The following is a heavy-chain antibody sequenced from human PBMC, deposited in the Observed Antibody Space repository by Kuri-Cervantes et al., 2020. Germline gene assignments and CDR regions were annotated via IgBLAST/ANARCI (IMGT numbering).Heavy chain of an antibody. CDR2: ISSSSSYI. V-gene: IGHV3-21*04. Sequence: GESLKISCAASGFTFSSYSMNWVRQAPGKGLEWVSSISSSSSYIYYADSVKGRFTISRDNAKNSLYLHMNSLRAEDTAVYYCARDAMVRGVITYAFDIWGQGTMVTVSS. CDR1: GFTFSSYS. J-gene: IGHJ3*02. CDR3: ARDAMVRGVITYAFDI. D-gene: IGHD3-10*01.